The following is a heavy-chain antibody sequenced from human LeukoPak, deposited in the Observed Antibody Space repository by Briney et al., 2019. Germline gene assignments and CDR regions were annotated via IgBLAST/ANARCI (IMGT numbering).Heavy chain of an antibody. CDR2: INIGGTNT. J-gene: IGHJ5*02. V-gene: IGHV3-11*01. Sequence: GGSLRLSCAASGFTFNDYYMSWTRQAPGKGLEWLSYINIGGTNTHYADSVKGRSTISRDNAKKSLYLEMNNLRAEDTAVYYCATDGAGFDTWGQGVLVTVSS. CDR1: GFTFNDYY. CDR3: ATDGAGFDT.